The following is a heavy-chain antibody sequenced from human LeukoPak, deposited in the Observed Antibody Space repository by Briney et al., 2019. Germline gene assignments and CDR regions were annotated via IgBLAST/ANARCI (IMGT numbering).Heavy chain of an antibody. CDR1: GGSISSYY. D-gene: IGHD5-12*01. V-gene: IGHV4-59*08. J-gene: IGHJ4*02. CDR3: ARHSAWIVATIGEGFDY. CDR2: ICYSGST. Sequence: SETLSLTCTASGGSISSYYWSWIRQPPGKGLEWIGYICYSGSTNYNPSLKSRVTISVDTSKNQFSLKLSSVTAADTAVYYCARHSAWIVATIGEGFDYWGQGTLVTVSS.